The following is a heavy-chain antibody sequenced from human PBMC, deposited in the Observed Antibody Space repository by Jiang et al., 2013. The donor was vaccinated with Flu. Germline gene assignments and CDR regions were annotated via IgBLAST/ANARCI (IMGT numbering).Heavy chain of an antibody. CDR2: ISYTGRT. J-gene: IGHJ4*02. V-gene: IGHV4-39*07. CDR3: ARDSTAAIYSATWFGFDY. Sequence: LLKPSETLSLTCTVSGGSVNSRDYYWGWIRQPPGKGLEWIASISYTGRTYNNPSLKNRVTMSIDTSKNRFSLRMNSVTAADTALYFCARDSTAAIYSATWFGFDYWGQGSLVTVSS. D-gene: IGHD6-25*01. CDR1: GGSVNSRDYY.